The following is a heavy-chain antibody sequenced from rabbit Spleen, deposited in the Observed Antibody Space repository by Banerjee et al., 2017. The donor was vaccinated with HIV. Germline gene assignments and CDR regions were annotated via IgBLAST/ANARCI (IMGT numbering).Heavy chain of an antibody. CDR2: IVSDSGAI. Sequence: QEQLVESGGGLVQPEGSLTLTCTASGFSLSSTYWICWVRQAPGKGLEWIACIVSDSGAIYYARWANGRFTISKSSSTTVTLQMTSLTAADTATYFCLRNGGLWGPGTLVTVS. CDR1: GFSLSSTYW. J-gene: IGHJ4*01. V-gene: IGHV1S45*01. CDR3: LRNGGL. D-gene: IGHD3-1*01.